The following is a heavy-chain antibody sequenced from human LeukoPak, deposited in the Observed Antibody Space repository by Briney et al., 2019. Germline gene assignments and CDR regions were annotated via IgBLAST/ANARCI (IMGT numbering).Heavy chain of an antibody. V-gene: IGHV3-15*01. CDR3: IMTYR. CDR2: FKSKTDGGTT. Sequence: GGSLRLSCAASGFTVSSTYMSWVRQAPGKGLEWVGRFKSKTDGGTTDYAAVVKGRFTISGDDSRSTLYLQMSSLKTEDTAVYYCIMTYRWGQGTLVTVSS. J-gene: IGHJ1*01. CDR1: GFTVSSTY. D-gene: IGHD1-14*01.